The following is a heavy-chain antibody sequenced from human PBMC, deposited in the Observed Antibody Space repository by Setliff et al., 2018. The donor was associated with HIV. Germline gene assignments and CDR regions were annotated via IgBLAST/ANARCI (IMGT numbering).Heavy chain of an antibody. CDR2: MNPNSGNT. J-gene: IGHJ4*02. Sequence: ASVKVSCKASGYTFSSYDINWVRQATGQGLEWMGWMNPNSGNTGYAQKFQGRVTMTRDTSISTAYMELNNLKFEDTAVYYCARRGYSYDTSGYYYYFDYWGQGTLVTVSS. D-gene: IGHD3-22*01. CDR3: ARRGYSYDTSGYYYYFDY. V-gene: IGHV1-8*02. CDR1: GYTFSSYD.